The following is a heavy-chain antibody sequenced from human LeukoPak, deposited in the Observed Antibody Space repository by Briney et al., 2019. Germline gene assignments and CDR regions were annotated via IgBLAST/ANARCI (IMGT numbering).Heavy chain of an antibody. CDR2: INHSGST. J-gene: IGHJ5*02. CDR1: GGSFSGYY. D-gene: IGHD3-3*01. CDR3: ARDKSLWSGLIDP. Sequence: PSETLSLTCAVYGGSFSGYYWSWIRQTPGKGLEWIGEINHSGSTNYNPSLKSRVTISVDTSKNQFSLKLSSVTAADTAVYYCARDKSLWSGLIDPWGQGTLVTVYS. V-gene: IGHV4-34*01.